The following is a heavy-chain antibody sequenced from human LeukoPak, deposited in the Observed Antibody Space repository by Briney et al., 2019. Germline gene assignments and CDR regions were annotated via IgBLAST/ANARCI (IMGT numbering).Heavy chain of an antibody. D-gene: IGHD2-21*01. J-gene: IGHJ4*02. Sequence: ASVKVSCKASGYTFTGYYMHWVRQAPGQGLEWMGWINPNSGGTNYAQKFQGRVTMTRDTSISTAYMELSRLRSDDTAVYYCATNIVVVIAYDYWGQGTLVTVSS. CDR1: GYTFTGYY. V-gene: IGHV1-2*02. CDR3: ATNIVVVIAYDY. CDR2: INPNSGGT.